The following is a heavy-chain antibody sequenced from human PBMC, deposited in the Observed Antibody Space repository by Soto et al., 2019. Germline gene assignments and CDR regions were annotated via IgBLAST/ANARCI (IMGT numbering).Heavy chain of an antibody. V-gene: IGHV1-69*01. CDR1: GGNFTSDL. J-gene: IGHJ4*02. CDR3: ARDRF. CDR2: IIPIFGTA. Sequence: QVQPVQSGAEVKKPGSSVKVSCKASGGNFTSDLIAWVRQAPGQGLEWMGGIIPIFGTANYAQKFQGRVTITAEEATTTAYMELKSLRSEDTAVYYWARDRFWGQGTLVTVSS.